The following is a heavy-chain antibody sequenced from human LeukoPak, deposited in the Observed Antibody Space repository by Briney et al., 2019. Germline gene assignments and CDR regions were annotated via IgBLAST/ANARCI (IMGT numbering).Heavy chain of an antibody. J-gene: IGHJ4*02. V-gene: IGHV3-23*01. CDR1: GFTVSSNY. CDR2: ISGSGGST. CDR3: AKHRGSSGADARPAEY. D-gene: IGHD5-12*01. Sequence: PGGSLRLSCAASGFTVSSNYMSWVRQAPGKGQEWVSAISGSGGSTYYADSVKGRFTISRDNSKNMVYLEVNSLRAEDTAVYYCAKHRGSSGADARPAEYWGQGTLVTVSS.